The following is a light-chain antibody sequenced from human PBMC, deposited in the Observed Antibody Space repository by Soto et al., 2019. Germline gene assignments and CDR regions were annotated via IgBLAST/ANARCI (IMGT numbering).Light chain of an antibody. CDR3: QQFNSYPLT. CDR1: QGISSA. Sequence: AIQLAQSPSSLSASVGHSVPIPCRASQGISSALAWYQQKPGKAPKLLIYDASTLQSGVPSRFSGSGSGTDFTLTISSLQPEDFTTYYCQQFNSYPLTFGGGTKVDIK. J-gene: IGKJ4*01. CDR2: DAS. V-gene: IGKV1-13*02.